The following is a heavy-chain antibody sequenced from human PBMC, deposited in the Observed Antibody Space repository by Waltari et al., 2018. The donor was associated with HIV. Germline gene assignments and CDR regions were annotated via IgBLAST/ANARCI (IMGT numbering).Heavy chain of an antibody. V-gene: IGHV3-9*01. D-gene: IGHD2-2*01. CDR2: ISWNSDII. J-gene: IGHJ6*02. Sequence: EMQLVESGGGLVQPGRSLRLSCAASGFNFDLYAMYWVRPAPGKGLEWVSGISWNSDIIGYADSVKGRFTISRDNAKNSLYLQMNSLGAEDTALYYCAKDEASIHYYGMDVWGQGTTVTVS. CDR1: GFNFDLYA. CDR3: AKDEASIHYYGMDV.